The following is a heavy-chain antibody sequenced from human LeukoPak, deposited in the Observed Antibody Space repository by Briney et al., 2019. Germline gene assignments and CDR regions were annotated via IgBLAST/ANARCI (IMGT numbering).Heavy chain of an antibody. Sequence: GGSLRLSCAASGFTFSSYAMHWVRQAPGKGLVWVSRINSDGSSTSYADSVKGRFTISRDNAKNTLYLQMNSLRAEDTAVYYCAREITMVRGAHDAFDIWGQGTMVTVSS. D-gene: IGHD3-10*01. CDR1: GFTFSSYA. V-gene: IGHV3-74*01. CDR2: INSDGSST. J-gene: IGHJ3*02. CDR3: AREITMVRGAHDAFDI.